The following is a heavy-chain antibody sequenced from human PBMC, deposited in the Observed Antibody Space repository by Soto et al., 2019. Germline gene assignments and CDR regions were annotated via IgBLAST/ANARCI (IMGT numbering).Heavy chain of an antibody. Sequence: ASVKVSCKASGYTFTSYGISWVRQAPGQGLEWMGWISAYNGNTNYAQKLQGRVTMTTDTSTSTAYMELRSLRSDDTAVYYCASGKGTSGYYSDWFDPWGQGTLVTVSS. CDR1: GYTFTSYG. D-gene: IGHD3-22*01. J-gene: IGHJ5*02. V-gene: IGHV1-18*01. CDR2: ISAYNGNT. CDR3: ASGKGTSGYYSDWFDP.